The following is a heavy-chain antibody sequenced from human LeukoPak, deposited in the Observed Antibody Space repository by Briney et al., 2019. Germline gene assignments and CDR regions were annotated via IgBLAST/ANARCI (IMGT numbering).Heavy chain of an antibody. CDR3: ARGLYRWFDP. V-gene: IGHV4-59*11. CDR2: IYYSGNT. CDR1: GGSISSHY. D-gene: IGHD3-16*02. J-gene: IGHJ5*02. Sequence: SETLSLTCTVSGGSISSHYWSWIRQPPGKGLEWIGYIYYSGNTNYNTSLKSRVTISVDTSKNQFSLKLSSVTAADTAVYYCARGLYRWFDPWGQGTLVTVSS.